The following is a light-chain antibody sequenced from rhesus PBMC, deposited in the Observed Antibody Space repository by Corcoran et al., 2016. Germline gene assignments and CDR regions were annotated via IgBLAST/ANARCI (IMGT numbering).Light chain of an antibody. V-gene: IGKV3-35*01. J-gene: IGKJ1*01. Sequence: EIVLTQSPATLSLSPGERATLSCRASQSVSSSLAWYQQKPGQAPRLLIYDASSRATGIPDRCSGGGSGTDFTLTISSLEPEDVGVYYCQQYSNWPWTFGQGTKVEIK. CDR3: QQYSNWPWT. CDR2: DAS. CDR1: QSVSSS.